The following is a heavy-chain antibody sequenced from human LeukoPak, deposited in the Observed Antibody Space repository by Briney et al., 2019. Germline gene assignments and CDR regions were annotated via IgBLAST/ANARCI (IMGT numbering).Heavy chain of an antibody. Sequence: EGSLRLSCATSGFIFSTYALSWVRQAPGKGLEWASSISGSGGSTYHADSVKGRFTISRDSSKNTLYLQMNSLRAEDTAIYYCARVIRAAPGKGYFDYWGQGTLVTVSS. CDR2: ISGSGGST. V-gene: IGHV3-23*01. J-gene: IGHJ4*02. CDR3: ARVIRAAPGKGYFDY. D-gene: IGHD6-13*01. CDR1: GFIFSTYA.